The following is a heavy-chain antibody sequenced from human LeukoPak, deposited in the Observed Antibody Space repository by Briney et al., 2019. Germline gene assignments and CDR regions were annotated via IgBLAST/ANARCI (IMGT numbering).Heavy chain of an antibody. D-gene: IGHD2-2*01. Sequence: GGSLRLSCAASGFTFSSYAMSWVRQAPGKGLEWVSGISGSGGSTYYADSVKGRFTISRDNSKNTLYLQMNSLRVEDTAVYYCAKDQIYCSSTSRYGWFDSWGQGTLVTVSS. CDR1: GFTFSSYA. J-gene: IGHJ5*01. V-gene: IGHV3-23*01. CDR3: AKDQIYCSSTSRYGWFDS. CDR2: ISGSGGST.